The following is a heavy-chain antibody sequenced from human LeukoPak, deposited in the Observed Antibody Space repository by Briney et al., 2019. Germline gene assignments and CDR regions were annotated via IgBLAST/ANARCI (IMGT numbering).Heavy chain of an antibody. J-gene: IGHJ4*02. D-gene: IGHD6-13*01. CDR1: GYTFSNYG. Sequence: ASVKVSCKASGYTFSNYGISWVRQAPGQGLEWMGRIGAYKGNTNYAQNLQGRVTMTTDTSTSTAYMELRSLRSDDTAVYYCARGGAAAGFYFWGRGTLVTVSS. V-gene: IGHV1-18*01. CDR3: ARGGAAAGFYF. CDR2: IGAYKGNT.